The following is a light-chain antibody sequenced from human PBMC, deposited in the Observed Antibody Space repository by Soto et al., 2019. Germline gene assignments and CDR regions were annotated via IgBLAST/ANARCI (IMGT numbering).Light chain of an antibody. V-gene: IGLV1-40*01. CDR2: GNS. CDR1: SSNIGAVYD. J-gene: IGLJ1*01. Sequence: QSVLTQPPSVSGAPGQRVTISCTGSSSNIGAVYDVHWYQQLPGTAPKLLIYGNSNRPSGVPDRFSGSKSGTSASLAITGPPAEDEADYYCQSYDSCLSGSVFGTGTKVTVL. CDR3: QSYDSCLSGSV.